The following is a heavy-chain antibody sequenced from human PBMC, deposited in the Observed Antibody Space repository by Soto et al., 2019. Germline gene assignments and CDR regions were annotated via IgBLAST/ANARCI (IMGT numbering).Heavy chain of an antibody. CDR3: ARIVVGATVDL. J-gene: IGHJ5*02. V-gene: IGHV4-61*01. CDR2: ISYTGDT. Sequence: SETLSLTCSVSGDSVSSDRYFWTWIRQPPGKGLEWIAYISYTGDTNYNPSLKSRVTISVDTSRNQFSLTLTSVTAADTAVYFCARIVVGATVDLWGQGTLVTVSS. CDR1: GDSVSSDRYF. D-gene: IGHD1-26*01.